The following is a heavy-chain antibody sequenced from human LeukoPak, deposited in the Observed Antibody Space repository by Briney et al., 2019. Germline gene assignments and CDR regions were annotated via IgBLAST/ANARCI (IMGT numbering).Heavy chain of an antibody. CDR3: ARDEYYYDSRGYSYYFDY. V-gene: IGHV4-61*01. Sequence: PSETLSLTCAVSGGSVSSASYYWTWIRQPPGKGLEWIGYIYYTGSTNYNPSLKSRVTISADTSKSQFSLRLSSVTAADTAVYYCARDEYYYDSRGYSYYFDYWGQGTLVTVSS. CDR2: IYYTGST. D-gene: IGHD3-22*01. J-gene: IGHJ4*02. CDR1: GGSVSSASYY.